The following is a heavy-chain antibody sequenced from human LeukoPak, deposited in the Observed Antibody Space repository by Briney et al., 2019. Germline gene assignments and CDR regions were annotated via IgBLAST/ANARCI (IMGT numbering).Heavy chain of an antibody. Sequence: GGSLRLSCAASGFTVSSNYMSWVRQAPGKGLEWVSVIYSGGSTYYADSVKGRFTISRDNSKNTLCLQMNSLRAEDTAVYYCAREDSSGLYFDYWGQGTLVTVSS. V-gene: IGHV3-53*01. CDR3: AREDSSGLYFDY. CDR2: IYSGGST. J-gene: IGHJ4*02. D-gene: IGHD3-22*01. CDR1: GFTVSSNY.